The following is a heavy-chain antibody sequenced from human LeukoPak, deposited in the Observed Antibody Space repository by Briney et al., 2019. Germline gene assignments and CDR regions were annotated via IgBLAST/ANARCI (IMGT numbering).Heavy chain of an antibody. J-gene: IGHJ4*02. CDR2: INHSGST. CDR1: GGSFSGYY. CDR3: ARVRHTVDLPLNFDY. D-gene: IGHD4-23*01. V-gene: IGHV4-34*01. Sequence: SETLSLTCAVYGGSFSGYYWSWIRQPPGKGLEWIGEINHSGSTNYNPSLKSRVTISVDTSKNHFSLKLSSVTAADTAVYYCARVRHTVDLPLNFDYWGQGTLVTVSS.